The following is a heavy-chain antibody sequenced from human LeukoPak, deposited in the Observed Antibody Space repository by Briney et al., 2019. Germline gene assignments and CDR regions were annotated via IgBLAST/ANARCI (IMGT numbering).Heavy chain of an antibody. CDR1: GYTFTGYY. V-gene: IGHV1-2*06. CDR3: ARGIAAAGTVDGAFDI. CDR2: INPNSGGT. J-gene: IGHJ3*02. Sequence: GASVKVSCKASGYTFTGYYMHWVRQAPGQGLEWMGRINPNSGGTNYAQKFQGRATMTRDTSISTAYMELSRLRSDDTAVYYCARGIAAAGTVDGAFDIWGQGTMVTVSS. D-gene: IGHD6-13*01.